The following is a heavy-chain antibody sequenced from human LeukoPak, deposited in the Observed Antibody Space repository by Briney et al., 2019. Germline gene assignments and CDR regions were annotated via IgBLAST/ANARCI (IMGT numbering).Heavy chain of an antibody. V-gene: IGHV3-72*01. Sequence: GGSLRLSCTASGFTFSDHYMDWVRQAPGKGLEWVGRTRDKANSYTTEYAASVKGRFTISRDDSKNSVYLQVNSLKTEDTAMYYCARNEGYSSSWTPFDYWGQGTLVTVSS. J-gene: IGHJ4*02. CDR2: TRDKANSYTT. CDR1: GFTFSDHY. D-gene: IGHD6-13*01. CDR3: ARNEGYSSSWTPFDY.